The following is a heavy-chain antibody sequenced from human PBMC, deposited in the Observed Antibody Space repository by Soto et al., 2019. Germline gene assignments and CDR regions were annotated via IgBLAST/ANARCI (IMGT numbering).Heavy chain of an antibody. CDR2: ISGYNGDT. V-gene: IGHV1-18*01. D-gene: IGHD2-2*01. Sequence: QVQLVQSGAEVKKTGASVKVSCKASGYTFSSYGISWMRQAPGQGPEWMAWISGYNGDTNYEQKLQGRVTVTADTSTNTAYMEVRSLRSDGTAVYYCASTRLDCRGTSCYDYWGQGTLVTVSS. CDR3: ASTRLDCRGTSCYDY. CDR1: GYTFSSYG. J-gene: IGHJ4*02.